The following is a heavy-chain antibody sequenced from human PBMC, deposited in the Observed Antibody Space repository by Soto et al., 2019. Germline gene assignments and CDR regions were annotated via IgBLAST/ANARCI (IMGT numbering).Heavy chain of an antibody. J-gene: IGHJ6*02. D-gene: IGHD6-6*01. CDR2: IYSGGST. V-gene: IGHV3-66*01. CDR3: AREIYSSSSLFNYYYYYYVMDV. Sequence: EVQLVESGGGLVQPGGSLRLSCAASGFTVSSNYMSWVRQAPGKGLEWVSVIYSGGSTYYADSVKGRFTISRDNSKNTLYLQMNSLRAEDTAVYYCAREIYSSSSLFNYYYYYYVMDVWGQGTTVTVSS. CDR1: GFTVSSNY.